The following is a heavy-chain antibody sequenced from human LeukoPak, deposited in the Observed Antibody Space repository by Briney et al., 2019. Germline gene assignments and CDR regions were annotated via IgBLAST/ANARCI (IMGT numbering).Heavy chain of an antibody. D-gene: IGHD3-10*01. J-gene: IGHJ6*03. CDR1: GFNFNSHW. V-gene: IGHV3-7*01. CDR3: ARVSGSMVRGVNGFYYYYYMDV. CDR2: TKYDGSEI. Sequence: PGGSLRLSCAAAGFNFNSHWMNWVRQAPGKGLEWVANTKYDGSEIYYVDSVKGRFTISRDSANHSLYLQMNSLRAEDTAVYYCARVSGSMVRGVNGFYYYYYMDVWGTGTTVTVSS.